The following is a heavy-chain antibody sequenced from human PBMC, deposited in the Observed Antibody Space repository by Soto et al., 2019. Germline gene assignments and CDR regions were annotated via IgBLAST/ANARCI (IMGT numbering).Heavy chain of an antibody. CDR1: GYTFTSYG. V-gene: IGHV1-18*01. CDR2: ISAYNGNT. CDR3: ARGFAAAGWFYSKGNWFDP. Sequence: GASVKVSCKASGYTFTSYGISWVRQAPGQGLERMGWISAYNGNTNYAQKLQGRVTMTTDTSTSTAYMELRSLRSDDTAVYYCARGFAAAGWFYSKGNWFDPWGQGTLVTVSS. D-gene: IGHD4-4*01. J-gene: IGHJ5*02.